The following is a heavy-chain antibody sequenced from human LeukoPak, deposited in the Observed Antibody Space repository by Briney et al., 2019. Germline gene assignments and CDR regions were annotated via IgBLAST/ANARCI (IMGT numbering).Heavy chain of an antibody. J-gene: IGHJ4*02. CDR2: INPNSGGT. CDR1: GYTFTSYS. CDR3: ARWGRGQWLSPTDH. Sequence: ASVKVSCKASGYTFTSYSINWVRQAPGQGLEWMGWINPNSGGTNYAQKFQGRVTMTRDTSISTAYMELSRLRSDDTAVYYCARWGRGQWLSPTDHWGQGTLVTVSS. D-gene: IGHD3-22*01. V-gene: IGHV1-2*02.